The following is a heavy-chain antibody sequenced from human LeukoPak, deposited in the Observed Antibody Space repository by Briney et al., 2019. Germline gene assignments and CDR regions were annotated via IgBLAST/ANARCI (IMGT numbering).Heavy chain of an antibody. J-gene: IGHJ4*02. V-gene: IGHV3-23*01. CDR2: ISGSGGST. CDR1: GFTFSSYA. Sequence: GGSLRLSCAASGFTFSSYAMSWVRQAPGKGLEWVSAISGSGGSTYYEDSVKGRFTISRDNSKNTLYLQMNSLRAEDTAVYYCAKDRDPYCGGDCYTGREDYWGQGTLVTVSS. D-gene: IGHD2-21*02. CDR3: AKDRDPYCGGDCYTGREDY.